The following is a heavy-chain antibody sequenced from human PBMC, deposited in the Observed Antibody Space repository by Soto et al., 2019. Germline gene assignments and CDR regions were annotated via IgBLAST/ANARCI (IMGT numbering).Heavy chain of an antibody. Sequence: SVKVSCKASGGTFSSYAISWVRQAPGQGLEWMGGIIPIFGTANYAQKSQGRVRITADESTSTAYMELSSLRSEDTAVYYCARDPDIVVVPAAHERYYYYYGMDVWGQGTTVTVSS. D-gene: IGHD2-2*01. CDR1: GGTFSSYA. V-gene: IGHV1-69*13. CDR3: ARDPDIVVVPAAHERYYYYYGMDV. J-gene: IGHJ6*02. CDR2: IIPIFGTA.